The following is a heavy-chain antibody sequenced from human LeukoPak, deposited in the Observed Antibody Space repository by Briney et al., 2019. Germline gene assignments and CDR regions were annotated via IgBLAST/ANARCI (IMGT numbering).Heavy chain of an antibody. CDR3: ARRSVAGRDY. D-gene: IGHD6-19*01. J-gene: IGHJ4*02. CDR1: GFTFSSCA. Sequence: LRLSCAASGFTFSSCAMSWVRQAPGKGLEWIGSIYYSGSTYYNPSLKSRVTISVDTSKNQFSLKLSSVTAADTAVYYCARRSVAGRDYWGQGTLVTVSS. V-gene: IGHV4-30-2*03. CDR2: IYYSGST.